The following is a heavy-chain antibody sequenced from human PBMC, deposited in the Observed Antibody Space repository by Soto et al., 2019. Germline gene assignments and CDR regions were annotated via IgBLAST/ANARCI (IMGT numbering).Heavy chain of an antibody. CDR2: IYGNGRET. Sequence: EVQLLESGGGLVQPGGSLRLSCAASGFTFSTYTMNWVRQAPGKGLEWVSGIYGNGRETFYADSMKGRVTISRDNSKKTLYLQMNSLRAEDTAVYYCTKDRVPDSRWNFDYWGQGTLVTVSS. D-gene: IGHD2-2*01. J-gene: IGHJ4*02. CDR3: TKDRVPDSRWNFDY. V-gene: IGHV3-23*01. CDR1: GFTFSTYT.